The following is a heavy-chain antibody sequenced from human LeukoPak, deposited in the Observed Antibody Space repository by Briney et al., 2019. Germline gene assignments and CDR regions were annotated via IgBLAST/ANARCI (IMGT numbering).Heavy chain of an antibody. CDR3: ASRGDGSGWYAKMFYAFDI. D-gene: IGHD6-19*01. V-gene: IGHV5-51*01. CDR1: GYTFTSYL. J-gene: IGHJ3*02. Sequence: GASLKFSCKASGYTFTSYLIGWVRQIPGRGLGWMGIIYPADSDTRYSSPFQGPVTISVNKSINTAFLQWSSLKGSDTAMYYYASRGDGSGWYAKMFYAFDIWGQGTMVTVSS. CDR2: IYPADSDT.